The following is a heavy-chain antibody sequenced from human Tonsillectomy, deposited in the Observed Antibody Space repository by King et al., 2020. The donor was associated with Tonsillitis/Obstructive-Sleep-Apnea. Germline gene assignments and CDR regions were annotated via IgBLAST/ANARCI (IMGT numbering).Heavy chain of an antibody. J-gene: IGHJ4*02. CDR3: AGLDSSGWYSGSRVDY. V-gene: IGHV4-39*01. CDR1: GGSISSSSYY. Sequence: LPLQESGPGLVKPSETLSLTCTVSGGSISSSSYYWGWIRQPPGKGLEWIGSIYYSGSTYYNPSLKSRVTISVDTSKNQFSLKLSSVTAADTAVDYCAGLDSSGWYSGSRVDYWGQGTLVTVSS. D-gene: IGHD6-19*01. CDR2: IYYSGST.